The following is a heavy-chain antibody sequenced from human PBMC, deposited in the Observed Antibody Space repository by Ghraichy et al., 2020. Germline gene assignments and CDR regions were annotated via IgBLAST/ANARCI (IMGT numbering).Heavy chain of an antibody. CDR3: ARSQSADTAGGLYYYGMDV. V-gene: IGHV3-48*02. D-gene: IGHD5-18*01. Sequence: LSLTCAASGFTFSSHSMNWVRQAPGKGLEWISYISSAGSTIYHDDSVRGRFTISRDNAKNSLYLQMNSLRDEDTAVYYCARSQSADTAGGLYYYGMDVWGQGTTVTVSS. CDR2: ISSAGSTI. J-gene: IGHJ6*02. CDR1: GFTFSSHS.